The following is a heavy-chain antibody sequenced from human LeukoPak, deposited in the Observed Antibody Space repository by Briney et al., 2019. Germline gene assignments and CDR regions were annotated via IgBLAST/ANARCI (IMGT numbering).Heavy chain of an antibody. CDR3: ARDRGITMVRPYYMDV. D-gene: IGHD3-10*01. J-gene: IGHJ6*03. Sequence: ASVKVSCKASGYTFTSYGISWVRQAPGQGLEWMGWISAYNGNTNYAQKLQGRVTMTTDTSTSTAYMELRSLRSDDTALYHCARDRGITMVRPYYMDVWGKGTTVTISS. V-gene: IGHV1-18*01. CDR1: GYTFTSYG. CDR2: ISAYNGNT.